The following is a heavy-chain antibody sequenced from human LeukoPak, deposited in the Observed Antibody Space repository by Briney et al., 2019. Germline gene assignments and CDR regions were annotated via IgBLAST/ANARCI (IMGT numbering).Heavy chain of an antibody. J-gene: IGHJ5*02. V-gene: IGHV1-8*01. CDR3: VRAPQEGRDTLTGVQTGNWFHP. CDR2: LNPSSGNT. Sequence: PEDSLKLSCKASGYPFTSYDINWVRQATGQGPEWMGWLNPSSGNTGYGQNFQGRLDLTRDPSISTAYMELSSLRSEDTAVYYCVRAPQEGRDTLTGVQTGNWFHPWGQGTLVPVSS. CDR1: GYPFTSYD. D-gene: IGHD3-9*01.